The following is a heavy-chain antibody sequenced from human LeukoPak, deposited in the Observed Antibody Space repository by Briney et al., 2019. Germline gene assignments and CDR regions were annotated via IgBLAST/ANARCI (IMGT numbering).Heavy chain of an antibody. D-gene: IGHD1-26*01. CDR1: GFTFSSYG. CDR2: IRFDGSDK. CDR3: ARVSRGKWELLGAHDY. Sequence: GGSLRLSCAASGFTFSSYGMHWVRQAPGKGLEWVAFIRFDGSDKYYADSVKGRFTISRDNSKNTLYLQINSLRAEDTAVYYCARVSRGKWELLGAHDYWGQGTLVTVSS. J-gene: IGHJ4*02. V-gene: IGHV3-30*02.